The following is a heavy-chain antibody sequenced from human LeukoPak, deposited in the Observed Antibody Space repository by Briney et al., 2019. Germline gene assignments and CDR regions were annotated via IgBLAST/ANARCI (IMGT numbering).Heavy chain of an antibody. Sequence: SETLSLTCSVSGGSISSDGYYWSCIRQRPGKGLEWIGYIYYSGSTYYNPSLKSRVTMAVGASKNQFCLKLSAVTAADTAVYYCARTDTSVSFDYWGQGTLVTVSS. CDR1: GGSISSDGYY. V-gene: IGHV4-31*03. J-gene: IGHJ4*02. CDR3: ARTDTSVSFDY. CDR2: IYYSGST. D-gene: IGHD2-2*01.